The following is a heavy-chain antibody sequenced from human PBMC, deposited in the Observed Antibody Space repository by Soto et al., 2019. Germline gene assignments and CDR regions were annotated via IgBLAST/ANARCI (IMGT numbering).Heavy chain of an antibody. CDR1: GGSISGGGYY. V-gene: IGHV4-31*03. D-gene: IGHD3-10*01. CDR2: IYYSGST. Sequence: PSETLSLTCTVSGGSISGGGYYWSWIRQHPGKGLEWIGYIYYSGSTYYNPSLKSRVTISVDTSKNQFSLKLSSVTAADTAVYYCARMGAKYYGSGSYYHLYYYYGMDVWGQGTTVTVSS. J-gene: IGHJ6*02. CDR3: ARMGAKYYGSGSYYHLYYYYGMDV.